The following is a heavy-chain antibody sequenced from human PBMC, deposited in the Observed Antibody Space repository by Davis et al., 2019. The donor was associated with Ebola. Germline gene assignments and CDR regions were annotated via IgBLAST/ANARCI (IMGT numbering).Heavy chain of an antibody. Sequence: SDTLSLTCTLPGGSLSSYYWSWIRQPPGKGLAWIGYIYYSGSTHYNPSLKSRVTISVDTSKNQFSLKLSSVTAADTVVYYCATYGMGTYYVHWGQGTLVTVSS. CDR3: ATYGMGTYYVH. CDR2: IYYSGST. D-gene: IGHD3-10*01. J-gene: IGHJ4*02. V-gene: IGHV4-59*07. CDR1: GGSLSSYY.